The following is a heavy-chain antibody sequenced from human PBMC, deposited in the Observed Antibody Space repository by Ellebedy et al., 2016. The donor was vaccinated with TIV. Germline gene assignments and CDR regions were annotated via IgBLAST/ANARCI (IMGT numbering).Heavy chain of an antibody. J-gene: IGHJ4*02. Sequence: GESLKIPCAASGFTFSSYSMNWVRQAPGKGLEWVSSISGSSSYIYYADSVKGRFTISRDNAKNSLYLQMNSLRAEDTAVYYCARDLDRNYPGTYFDYWGQGTLVTVSS. V-gene: IGHV3-21*01. CDR2: ISGSSSYI. D-gene: IGHD4-11*01. CDR1: GFTFSSYS. CDR3: ARDLDRNYPGTYFDY.